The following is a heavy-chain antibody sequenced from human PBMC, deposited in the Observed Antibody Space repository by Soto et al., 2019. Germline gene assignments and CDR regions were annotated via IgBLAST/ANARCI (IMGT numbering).Heavy chain of an antibody. CDR1: AFSFSDFS. CDR2: ISSGSSYK. D-gene: IGHD3-10*01. V-gene: IGHV3-21*01. Sequence: GSLRLSCAASAFSFSDFSMNWVRQAPGKGPEWVSSISSGSSYKYNADSVKGRFTISRDNAKNSLYLQMNSLRAEDTAVYYCARTYGGGVLNGMDVWGRGTTVTVSS. J-gene: IGHJ6*02. CDR3: ARTYGGGVLNGMDV.